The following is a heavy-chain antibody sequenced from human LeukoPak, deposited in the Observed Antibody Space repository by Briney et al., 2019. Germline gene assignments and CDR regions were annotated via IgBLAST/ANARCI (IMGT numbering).Heavy chain of an antibody. CDR3: ARGPGWNYFDY. CDR2: FYSGGST. V-gene: IGHV3-66*01. Sequence: ETLSLTCTVSGGSITSYYWSWIRQPPGKGLEWVSVFYSGGSTYYADSVKGRFTISRDNSKNTLYFQMNSLRAEDTAVYYCARGPGWNYFDYWGQGTLVTVSS. CDR1: GGSITSYY. D-gene: IGHD6-19*01. J-gene: IGHJ4*02.